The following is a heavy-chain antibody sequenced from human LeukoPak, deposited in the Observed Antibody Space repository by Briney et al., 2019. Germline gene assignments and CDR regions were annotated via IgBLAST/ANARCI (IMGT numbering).Heavy chain of an antibody. CDR2: INPNSGGT. V-gene: IGHV1-2*02. J-gene: IGHJ5*02. D-gene: IGHD3-3*01. CDR1: GYTFTGYY. Sequence: ASVKVSCKASGYTFTGYYMHWVRQAPGQGLEWMGWINPNSGGTNYAQKFQGRVTMTRDTSISTAYMELSRLRSDDTAVYYCARASIPYDFWSGYARGNPPNWFDPWGQGTLVTVSS. CDR3: ARASIPYDFWSGYARGNPPNWFDP.